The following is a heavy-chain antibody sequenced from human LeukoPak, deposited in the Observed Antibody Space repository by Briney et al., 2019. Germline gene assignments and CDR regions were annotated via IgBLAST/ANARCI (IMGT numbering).Heavy chain of an antibody. J-gene: IGHJ4*02. CDR1: GYTFTDSY. V-gene: IGHV1-2*02. D-gene: IGHD1-26*01. CDR3: ARDLPSGSYYFDY. CDR2: INPDTGGT. Sequence: ASVKVSCKASGYTFTDSYVHWVRQAPGQGLEWMGWINPDTGGTKNAQKFQSRVTMTRDTSINTAYMQLSGLRSDDTAVYYCARDLPSGSYYFDYWGQGTLVTVSS.